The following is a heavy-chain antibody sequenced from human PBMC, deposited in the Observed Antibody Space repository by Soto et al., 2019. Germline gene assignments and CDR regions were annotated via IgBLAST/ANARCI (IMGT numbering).Heavy chain of an antibody. D-gene: IGHD5-12*01. CDR3: ARSVAKYNWFDP. J-gene: IGHJ5*02. CDR2: IYTGGST. CDR1: GFTVSSNY. Sequence: GSVRLPCAASGFTVSSNYMSWVRQAPGKGLEWVSVIYTGGSTYYADSVKGRFTISRHNSKSTLYLQMNSLSAEDSAVYYCARSVAKYNWFDPWGQGTLVTVSS. V-gene: IGHV3-53*04.